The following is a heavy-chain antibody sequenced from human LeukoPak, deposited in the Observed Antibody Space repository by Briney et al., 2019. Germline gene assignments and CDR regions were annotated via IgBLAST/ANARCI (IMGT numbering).Heavy chain of an antibody. CDR3: ARVKYQLLYRLEWEYYFDY. CDR2: IYHSGST. Sequence: PSETLSLTCAVSGGSISSDGYSWSWIRQPPGKGLEWIGYIYHSGSTYYSPSLKSRVTISVDRSKNQFSLKLSSVTAADTAVYYCARVKYQLLYRLEWEYYFDYWGQGTLVTVSS. D-gene: IGHD2-2*02. CDR1: GGSISSDGYS. V-gene: IGHV4-30-2*01. J-gene: IGHJ4*02.